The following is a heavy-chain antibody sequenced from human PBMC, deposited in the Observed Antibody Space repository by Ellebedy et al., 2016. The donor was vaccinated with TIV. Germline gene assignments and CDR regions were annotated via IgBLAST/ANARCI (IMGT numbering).Heavy chain of an antibody. J-gene: IGHJ4*02. Sequence: GESLKISCAASGVTFSSYGMHWVRQAPGKGLEWVAVIWNDGSHEYYADSVKGRFTVSRDNSKNTLYLQMSRLRAEDTAVYYCASDLLAYCGGDCYLDSWGQGTLVTVSS. CDR2: IWNDGSHE. CDR3: ASDLLAYCGGDCYLDS. V-gene: IGHV3-33*01. D-gene: IGHD2-21*02. CDR1: GVTFSSYG.